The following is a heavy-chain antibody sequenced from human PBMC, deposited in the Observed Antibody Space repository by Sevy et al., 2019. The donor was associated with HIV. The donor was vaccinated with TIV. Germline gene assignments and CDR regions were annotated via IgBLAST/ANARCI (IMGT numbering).Heavy chain of an antibody. V-gene: IGHV3-48*03. Sequence: GGSLRLSCVASGFPFSSYEMNWVRQAPGKGLEWISYISSSGSNIYYSDSVKGRFTISRDNAKNSLYLQMNSLRAEDTALYYCARDLPPSATTVAHFDYWGQGTLVTVS. CDR2: ISSSGSNI. CDR1: GFPFSSYE. J-gene: IGHJ4*02. D-gene: IGHD4-17*01. CDR3: ARDLPPSATTVAHFDY.